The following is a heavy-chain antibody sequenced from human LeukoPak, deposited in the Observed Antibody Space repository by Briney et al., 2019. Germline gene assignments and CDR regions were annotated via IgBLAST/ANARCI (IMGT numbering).Heavy chain of an antibody. D-gene: IGHD2-2*01. CDR3: ARGYCSSTSCYGALYYYYYGMDV. CDR1: GGSISSSSYY. CDR2: IYYSGST. J-gene: IGHJ6*02. V-gene: IGHV4-39*01. Sequence: TSETLSLTCTVSGGSISSSSYYWGWIRQPPGKGLEWIGSIYYSGSTCYNPSLKSRVTISVDTSKNQFSLKLSSVTAADTAVYYCARGYCSSTSCYGALYYYYYGMDVWGQGTTVTVSS.